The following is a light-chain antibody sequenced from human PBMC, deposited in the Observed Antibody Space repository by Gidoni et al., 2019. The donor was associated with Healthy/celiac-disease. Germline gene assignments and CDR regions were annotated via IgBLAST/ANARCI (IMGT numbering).Light chain of an antibody. CDR1: QSISSY. CDR3: QQSDSTPRYT. CDR2: AAA. Sequence: DIQMTQSPSSLSASVGDRVTITCRASQSISSYLNWYQQKPGKAPKLLIYAAASLQSGVPSRFSGSGSGTDCTLTISSLQPEEVATYYCQQSDSTPRYTFGQGTKLEIK. J-gene: IGKJ2*01. V-gene: IGKV1-39*01.